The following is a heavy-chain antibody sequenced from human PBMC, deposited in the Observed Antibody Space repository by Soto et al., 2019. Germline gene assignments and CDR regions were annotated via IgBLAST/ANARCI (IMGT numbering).Heavy chain of an antibody. J-gene: IGHJ5*02. Sequence: GSVKVSCKASGYTFTGYYMHWVRQAPGQGLEWMGWINPNSGGTNYAQKFQGRVTMTRDTSISTAYMELSRLRSDDTAVYYCARVPSYSSGFDPWGQGTLVTVSS. V-gene: IGHV1-2*02. CDR2: INPNSGGT. CDR3: ARVPSYSSGFDP. D-gene: IGHD6-19*01. CDR1: GYTFTGYY.